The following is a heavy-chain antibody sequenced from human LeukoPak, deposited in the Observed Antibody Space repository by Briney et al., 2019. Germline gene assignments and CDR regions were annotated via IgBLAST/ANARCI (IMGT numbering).Heavy chain of an antibody. CDR3: ASSIRPPGYCSSTSCFVPYPFDY. CDR2: MNPNSGNT. J-gene: IGHJ4*02. CDR1: GYTFTSYD. D-gene: IGHD2-2*01. V-gene: IGHV1-8*01. Sequence: GASVKVSCKASGYTFTSYDINWVRQATGQGLEWMGWMNPNSGNTGYAQKFQGRVTMTRNTSISTAYMELSSLRSEDTAVYYCASSIRPPGYCSSTSCFVPYPFDYWGQGTLVTVSS.